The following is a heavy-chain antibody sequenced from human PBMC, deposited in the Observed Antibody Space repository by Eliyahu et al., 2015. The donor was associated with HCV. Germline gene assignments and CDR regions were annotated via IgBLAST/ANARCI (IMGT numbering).Heavy chain of an antibody. Sequence: QVQLQESGPGLVKPSETLSLTCPVSGXSIPTXYWSWIRXPPGKGLEWIGYXXYSGSTNYNPSLKSRVTIALDTSKNQFSLNLTSVTAADTAMYYCASGGGGIAVTGTGGWFDPWGQGTLVTVSS. J-gene: IGHJ5*02. CDR1: GXSIPTXY. D-gene: IGHD6-19*01. CDR2: XXYSGST. V-gene: IGHV4-59*01. CDR3: ASGGGGIAVTGTGGWFDP.